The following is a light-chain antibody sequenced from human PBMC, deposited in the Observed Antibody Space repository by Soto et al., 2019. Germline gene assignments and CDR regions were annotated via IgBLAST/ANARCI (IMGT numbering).Light chain of an antibody. CDR3: AAWDDSLSCYV. V-gene: IGLV1-47*01. CDR2: RNN. Sequence: QSVLTQPPSASGTPGQRVTISCSGSSSNIGSNYVYWYQQLTGTAPKLLIYRNNQRPSGVPDRFSGSKSGTSASLAISGLRSEDEADYYCAAWDDSLSCYVFGTGTKLTVL. J-gene: IGLJ1*01. CDR1: SSNIGSNY.